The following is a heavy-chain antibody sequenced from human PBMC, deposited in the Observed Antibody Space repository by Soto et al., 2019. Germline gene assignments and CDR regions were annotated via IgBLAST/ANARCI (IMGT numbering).Heavy chain of an antibody. CDR2: FDPEDGET. Sequence: ASVKVSCKVSGYTLTELSMHWVRAAPGKGLEWMGGFDPEDGETIYAQKFQGRVTMTEDTSTDTAYMELSSLRSEDTAVYYCATGSPHYDILTGNPTCYYYGMDVWGQGTTVTVSS. V-gene: IGHV1-24*01. D-gene: IGHD3-9*01. J-gene: IGHJ6*02. CDR3: ATGSPHYDILTGNPTCYYYGMDV. CDR1: GYTLTELS.